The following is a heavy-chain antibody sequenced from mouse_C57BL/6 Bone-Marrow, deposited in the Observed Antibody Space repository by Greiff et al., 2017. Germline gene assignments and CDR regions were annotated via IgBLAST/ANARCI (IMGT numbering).Heavy chain of an antibody. CDR1: GYTFTSYW. Sequence: VQLQQPGAELVKPGASVKMSCKASGYTFTSYWITWVKQRPGQGLEWIGDIYPGSGSTNYNEKFKSKATLTVDKSSSTAYMQLSSLTSEDSAVYYCTREDSSGYLYYAMDYWGQGTSVTVSS. V-gene: IGHV1-55*01. CDR3: TREDSSGYLYYAMDY. CDR2: IYPGSGST. D-gene: IGHD3-2*02. J-gene: IGHJ4*01.